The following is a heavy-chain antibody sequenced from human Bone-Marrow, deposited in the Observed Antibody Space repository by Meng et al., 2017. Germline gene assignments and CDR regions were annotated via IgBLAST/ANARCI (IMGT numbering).Heavy chain of an antibody. Sequence: GGSLRLSCAASGFTFDDYGMSWVRQAPGKGLEWVSGINWNGGSTGYADSVKGRFTISRDNAKNSLYLQMNSLRAEDTALYYCARMRRYPPYGSGSYHHYYYYGTDVWGQGTTVTVSS. V-gene: IGHV3-20*04. J-gene: IGHJ6*02. CDR1: GFTFDDYG. D-gene: IGHD3-10*01. CDR2: INWNGGST. CDR3: ARMRRYPPYGSGSYHHYYYYGTDV.